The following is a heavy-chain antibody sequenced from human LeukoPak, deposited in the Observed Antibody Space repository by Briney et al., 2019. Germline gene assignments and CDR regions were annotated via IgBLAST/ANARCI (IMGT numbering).Heavy chain of an antibody. Sequence: SETLSLTCAVYGGSFSGYYWSWIRQPPGKGLEWIGYIYYSGSTYYNPSLKSRVTISVDMSKNQFSLKLTSVTAADTAVYYCARVGTSYQYGSSGYYYRFLDYWGQGTLVTVSS. D-gene: IGHD3-22*01. CDR1: GGSFSGYY. CDR2: IYYSGST. CDR3: ARVGTSYQYGSSGYYYRFLDY. V-gene: IGHV4-30-4*08. J-gene: IGHJ4*02.